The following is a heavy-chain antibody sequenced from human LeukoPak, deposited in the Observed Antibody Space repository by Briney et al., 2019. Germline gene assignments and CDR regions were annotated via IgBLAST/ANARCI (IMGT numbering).Heavy chain of an antibody. J-gene: IGHJ6*02. V-gene: IGHV3-11*01. CDR1: GFTFSDYY. CDR3: ARRAVAAYYYYGMDV. CDR2: ISSSGSTI. D-gene: IGHD6-19*01. Sequence: GGSLRLSCAASGFTFSDYYMSWIRQAPGKGLEWVSYISSSGSTIYCADSVKGRFTISRDNAKNSLYLQMNSLRAEDTAVYYCARRAVAAYYYYGMDVWGQGTTVTVSS.